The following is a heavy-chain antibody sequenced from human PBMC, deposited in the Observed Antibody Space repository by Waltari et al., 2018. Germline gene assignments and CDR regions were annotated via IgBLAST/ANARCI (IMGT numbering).Heavy chain of an antibody. CDR3: ARRSGGLNWYFDL. Sequence: QVQLVQSETEVKKPGASVKVSCQASGYSFTTYYADWVRQAPGQGLEWMGRIDPGGGRTLYAQKFQARLIMTRDTSTSTVYMELSSLTSEDTAVYFCARRSGGLNWYFDLWGRGTLVTVSS. D-gene: IGHD2-15*01. CDR2: IDPGGGRT. CDR1: GYSFTTYY. J-gene: IGHJ2*01. V-gene: IGHV1-46*01.